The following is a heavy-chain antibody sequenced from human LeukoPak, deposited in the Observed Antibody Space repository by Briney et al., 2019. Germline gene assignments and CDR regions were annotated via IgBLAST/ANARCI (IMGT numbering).Heavy chain of an antibody. CDR1: GYTFTSYG. J-gene: IGHJ6*02. CDR3: ARVDTAMVDLYYYYYGMDV. CDR2: ISAYNGNT. D-gene: IGHD5-18*01. V-gene: IGHV1-18*01. Sequence: ASVKVSCKASGYTFTSYGISWVRQAPGQGLEWMGWISAYNGNTNYAQKLQGGVTMTTDTSTSTAYMELRSLRSDDTAVYYCARVDTAMVDLYYYYYGMDVWGQGTTVTVSS.